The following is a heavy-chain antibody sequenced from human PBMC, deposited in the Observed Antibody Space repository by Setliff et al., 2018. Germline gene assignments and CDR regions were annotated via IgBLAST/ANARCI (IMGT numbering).Heavy chain of an antibody. J-gene: IGHJ3*02. CDR1: GYTLTELS. D-gene: IGHD3-22*01. CDR3: ETAGGGSSGYYNAFDI. V-gene: IGHV1-24*01. CDR2: FDPEDGET. Sequence: ASVKVSCKVSGYTLTELSRHWVRQAPGKGLEWMGGFDPEDGETIYAQKFQGRVTMTEDTSTDTAYMELSSLRSEDTAVYYCETAGGGSSGYYNAFDIWGQGTMVTVSS.